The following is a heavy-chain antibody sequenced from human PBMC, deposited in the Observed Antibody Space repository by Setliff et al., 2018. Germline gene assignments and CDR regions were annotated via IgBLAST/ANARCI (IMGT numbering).Heavy chain of an antibody. CDR2: ISYSGTP. CDR1: DDSFTSSRYY. CDR3: VRQPRTYVAAGPPFEY. J-gene: IGHJ4*02. D-gene: IGHD6-19*01. Sequence: SETLSLTCTVSDDSFTSSRYYWGWIRQAPGSGLEWIGSISYSGTPYYNPSLKSRVTISMDTSKNHFSLKLSSVTAADTAVYYCVRQPRTYVAAGPPFEYWGQGTLVTVSS. V-gene: IGHV4-39*01.